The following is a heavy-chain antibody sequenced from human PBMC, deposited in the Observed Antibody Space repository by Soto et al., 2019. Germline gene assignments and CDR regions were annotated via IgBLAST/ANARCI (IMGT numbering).Heavy chain of an antibody. J-gene: IGHJ4*02. Sequence: QVQLQESGPGLVKPSQTLSLTCTVSGGSISSGDYYWSWIRQPPGKGLEWIGYIYYSGSTYYNPSLKSRXXIXVXXSKNQFSLKLSSVTAADTAVYYCARDLGYSYGFGYWGQGTLVTVSS. D-gene: IGHD5-18*01. CDR1: GGSISSGDYY. CDR3: ARDLGYSYGFGY. CDR2: IYYSGST. V-gene: IGHV4-30-4*01.